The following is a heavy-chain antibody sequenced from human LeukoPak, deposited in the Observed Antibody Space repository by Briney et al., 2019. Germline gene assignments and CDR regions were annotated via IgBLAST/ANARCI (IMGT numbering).Heavy chain of an antibody. Sequence: GGSLRLSCAASGFTFSSYAMSWVRQAPGKGLEWVSAISGSGGNTYYADSVKGRFTISRDNSKNTLYLQMDSLRAEDTAVYYCATQEGYDSGWYYFDYWGQGTLVTVSS. CDR3: ATQEGYDSGWYYFDY. D-gene: IGHD6-19*01. CDR2: ISGSGGNT. V-gene: IGHV3-23*01. CDR1: GFTFSSYA. J-gene: IGHJ4*02.